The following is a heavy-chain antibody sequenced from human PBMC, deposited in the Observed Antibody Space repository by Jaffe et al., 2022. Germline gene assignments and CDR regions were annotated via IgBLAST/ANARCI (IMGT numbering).Heavy chain of an antibody. V-gene: IGHV3-9*01. Sequence: EVQLVESGGGLVQPGRSLRLSCAASGFTFDDYAMHWVRQAPGKGLEWVSGISWNSGSIGYADSVKGRFTISRDNAKNSLYLQMNSLRAEDTALYYCAKDISSLRAYYFDYWGQGTLVTVSS. CDR3: AKDISSLRAYYFDY. CDR1: GFTFDDYA. D-gene: IGHD1-26*01. CDR2: ISWNSGSI. J-gene: IGHJ4*02.